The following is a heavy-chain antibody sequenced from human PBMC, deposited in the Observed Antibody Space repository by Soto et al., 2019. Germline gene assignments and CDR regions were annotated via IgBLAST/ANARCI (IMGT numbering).Heavy chain of an antibody. CDR1: GFPFSFYS. CDR2: ISDSSSTI. J-gene: IGHJ4*02. Sequence: PGGSLRLSCAAFGFPFSFYSMNWVRQAPGKGLEWVSYISDSSSTIHYADSVKGRFTISRDNAKNSLYLQMNSLRAEDTAVYYCARDDYPYYDDSSGYHFDYWGQGALVTVSS. CDR3: ARDDYPYYDDSSGYHFDY. D-gene: IGHD3-22*01. V-gene: IGHV3-48*01.